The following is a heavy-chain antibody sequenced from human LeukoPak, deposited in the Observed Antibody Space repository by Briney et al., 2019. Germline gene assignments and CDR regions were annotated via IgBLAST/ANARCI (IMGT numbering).Heavy chain of an antibody. CDR3: AKDRYSSGWWYAFDI. D-gene: IGHD6-19*01. CDR2: IRYDGSNK. Sequence: GGSLRLSCAASGFTFSSDGMHWVRQAPGKGLEWVAFIRYDGSNKYYADSVKGRFTISRDNSKNTLYLQMNSLRAEDTAVYYCAKDRYSSGWWYAFDIWGQGTMVTVSS. CDR1: GFTFSSDG. J-gene: IGHJ3*02. V-gene: IGHV3-30*02.